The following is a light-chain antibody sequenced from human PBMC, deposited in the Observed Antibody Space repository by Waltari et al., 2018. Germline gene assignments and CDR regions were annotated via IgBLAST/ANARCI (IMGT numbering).Light chain of an antibody. J-gene: IGLJ3*02. V-gene: IGLV1-40*01. CDR1: SSNFGAGYD. CDR3: QSFDSNLSASV. Sequence: QSVLTQPPSMSGAPGQKVTIPCTGGSSNFGAGYDVPWYQQFPGAAPKHLIFGNTNRASGVPGRYYGSKSGPSASLAIAGLQSEDEAVYYCQSFDSNLSASVFGGGTKLTVL. CDR2: GNT.